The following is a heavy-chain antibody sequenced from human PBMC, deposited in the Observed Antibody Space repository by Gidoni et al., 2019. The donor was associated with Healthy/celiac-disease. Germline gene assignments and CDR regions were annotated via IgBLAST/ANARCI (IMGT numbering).Heavy chain of an antibody. V-gene: IGHV3-11*05. CDR1: GFPFSDYY. D-gene: IGHD4-17*01. Sequence: QVQLVESGGGLVKPGGSLRLSCAASGFPFSDYYMSWIRQAPGKGLEWVAYIRSSSSYTNYADSVKGRFTISRDNAKNSLYLQRNSLRAEDTAVYYCARSRNDYGGNDAFDIWGQGTMVTVSS. CDR2: IRSSSSYT. J-gene: IGHJ3*02. CDR3: ARSRNDYGGNDAFDI.